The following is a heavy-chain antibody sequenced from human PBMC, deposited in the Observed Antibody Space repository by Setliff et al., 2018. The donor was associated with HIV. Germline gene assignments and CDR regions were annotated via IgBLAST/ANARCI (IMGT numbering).Heavy chain of an antibody. Sequence: PGGSLRLSCGASGFTFSSYWMSWVRQAPGKGLEWVANIKQDGSEKYYVDSVKGRFTMSRDNAKNSLFLQMHSLRAEDTAVYYCARVADGYNSYFDYWGQGTVVTVSS. CDR1: GFTFSSYW. CDR3: ARVADGYNSYFDY. V-gene: IGHV3-7*01. D-gene: IGHD5-18*01. J-gene: IGHJ4*02. CDR2: IKQDGSEK.